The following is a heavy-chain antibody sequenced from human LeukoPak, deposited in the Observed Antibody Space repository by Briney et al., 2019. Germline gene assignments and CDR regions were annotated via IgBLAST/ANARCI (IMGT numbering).Heavy chain of an antibody. V-gene: IGHV3-53*01. CDR1: GVTVSSNY. CDR2: IYSGGST. CDR3: AKASRQGAVASPLDY. J-gene: IGHJ4*02. D-gene: IGHD6-19*01. Sequence: GGSLRLSCAASGVTVSSNYKSWVRQAPGKGLEWVSVIYSGGSTYYADSVKGRFTISRDNSKNTLYLQMNSLRAEDTAVYYCAKASRQGAVASPLDYWGQGTLVTVSS.